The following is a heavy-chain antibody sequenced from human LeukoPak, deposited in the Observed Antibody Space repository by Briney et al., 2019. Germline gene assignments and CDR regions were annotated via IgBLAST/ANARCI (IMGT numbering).Heavy chain of an antibody. CDR1: GFNFNMFA. Sequence: GGSLTLSCTGTGFNFNMFAINWVRQAPGQGLEWVSGLSRGGSTTNYADSVKGRFTVSRDRSTNTVFLQMNSLRPEDTALYYCAKEQRIRHCSEGVCTEGYYFDYWAQGTLVTVSS. D-gene: IGHD2-8*01. J-gene: IGHJ4*02. CDR2: LSRGGSTT. CDR3: AKEQRIRHCSEGVCTEGYYFDY. V-gene: IGHV3-23*01.